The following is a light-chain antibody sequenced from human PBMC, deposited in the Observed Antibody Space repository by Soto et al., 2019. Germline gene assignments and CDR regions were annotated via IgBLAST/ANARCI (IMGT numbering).Light chain of an antibody. Sequence: EIVFTQSPGTLSLSPGERATLSCRASQSVSSNLAWYQQKPGQAPRLLIYGASTRVTGIPARFSGSGSGTEFTLTISSLQSEDFAVYYCQQYNNWPPWTFGQGTKVDI. CDR2: GAS. CDR3: QQYNNWPPWT. J-gene: IGKJ1*01. V-gene: IGKV3-15*01. CDR1: QSVSSN.